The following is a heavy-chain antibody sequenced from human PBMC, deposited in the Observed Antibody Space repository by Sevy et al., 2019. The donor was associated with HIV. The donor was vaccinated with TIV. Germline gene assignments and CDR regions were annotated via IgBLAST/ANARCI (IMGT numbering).Heavy chain of an antibody. CDR3: ARDLPPSATTVAHFDY. D-gene: IGHD4-17*01. Sequence: GGSLRLSCAASGFRFSSYEMNWVRQAPGKGLEWVASISNSGTNIYYSDSVRGRFTISRETAKNSLYRQMNSLRAEDTAVYYCARDLPPSATTVAHFDYWGQGTLVTVSS. CDR2: ISNSGTNI. V-gene: IGHV3-48*03. J-gene: IGHJ4*02. CDR1: GFRFSSYE.